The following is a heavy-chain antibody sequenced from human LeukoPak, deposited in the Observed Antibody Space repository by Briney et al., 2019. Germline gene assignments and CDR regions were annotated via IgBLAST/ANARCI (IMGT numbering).Heavy chain of an antibody. J-gene: IGHJ4*02. CDR2: IIPIFGTA. D-gene: IGHD5-24*01. V-gene: IGHV1-69*13. CDR1: GGTFISYA. CDR3: ARGDGYNPFQRYYFDY. Sequence: GASVKVSCKASGGTFISYAISWVRQAPGQGLEWMGGIIPIFGTANYAQKFQGRVTITADESTSTAYMELSSLRSEDTAVYYCARGDGYNPFQRYYFDYWGQGTLVTVSS.